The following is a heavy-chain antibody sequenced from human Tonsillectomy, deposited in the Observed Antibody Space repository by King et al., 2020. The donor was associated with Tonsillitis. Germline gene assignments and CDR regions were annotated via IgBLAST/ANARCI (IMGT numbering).Heavy chain of an antibody. V-gene: IGHV4-34*01. D-gene: IGHD3-10*01. J-gene: IGHJ5*02. CDR1: GGSFSGYY. Sequence: HVQLQQWGAGLLKPSETLSLTCAVYGGSFSGYYWTWIRQPPGKGLEWIGEINHSGSTNYNPSLKSRVTISVDTSKNQFSLKLSSVTAADTAVYYCAGGGEYYYGSGSYSPANWFDPWGQGTLVTVSS. CDR3: AGGGEYYYGSGSYSPANWFDP. CDR2: INHSGST.